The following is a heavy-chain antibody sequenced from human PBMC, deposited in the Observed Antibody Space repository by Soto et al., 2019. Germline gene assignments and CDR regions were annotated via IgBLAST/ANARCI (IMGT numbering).Heavy chain of an antibody. CDR3: ANTTGLVLTPIPRVFAY. D-gene: IGHD2-21*02. CDR1: GFTFSSYV. Sequence: GSLRLSCATSGFTFSSYVMHWVRQAPGKGLEWVAVISNDGTNKYYADSVQGRFIVSRDNSRNTVYLQMNSLRPEDSAIYYCANTTGLVLTPIPRVFAYWGQGAPVPVSS. CDR2: ISNDGTNK. J-gene: IGHJ4*02. V-gene: IGHV3-30*18.